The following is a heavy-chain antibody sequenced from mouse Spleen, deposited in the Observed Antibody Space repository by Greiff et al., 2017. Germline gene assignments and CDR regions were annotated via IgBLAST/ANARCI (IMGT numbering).Heavy chain of an antibody. J-gene: IGHJ3*01. CDR3: ARQGTGTGFAY. V-gene: IGHV5-15*01. CDR1: GFTFRDYG. Sequence: EVHLVESGGGLVKPGGSLKLSCAASGFTFRDYGMAWVRPAPGTGPAWVAFISNLAYSIYYAATVTGRFTISRENAKNTLYLEMSSLRSEDTAMYYCARQGTGTGFAYWGQGTLVTVSA. CDR2: ISNLAYSI. D-gene: IGHD4-1*01.